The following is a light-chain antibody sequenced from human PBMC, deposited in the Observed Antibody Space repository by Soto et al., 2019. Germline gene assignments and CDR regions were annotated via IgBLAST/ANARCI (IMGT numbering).Light chain of an antibody. Sequence: NFMLTQPHSVSESPGKTVIISCTRSSGSIASNYVQWYQQRPGSSPTTVIYEDNQRPSGVPDRFSGSIDSASTSAALTISXXXXXXXADYFCQSYDATNQVFGGGTKL. CDR3: QSYDATNQV. CDR2: EDN. V-gene: IGLV6-57*01. J-gene: IGLJ3*02. CDR1: SGSIASNY.